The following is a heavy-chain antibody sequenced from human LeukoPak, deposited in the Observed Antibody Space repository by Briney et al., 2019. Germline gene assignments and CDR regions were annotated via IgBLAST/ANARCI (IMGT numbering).Heavy chain of an antibody. V-gene: IGHV4-59*01. CDR2: IYHSGST. CDR1: GGSISNKY. J-gene: IGHJ5*02. D-gene: IGHD2-15*01. CDR3: ARAYCSGGTCYSSRGMFDP. Sequence: SETLSLTCTVSGGSISNKYWSWIRQPPGKGLEWIGEIYHSGSTNYNPSLKSRVTISVDKSKNQFSLKLSSVTAADTAVYYCARAYCSGGTCYSSRGMFDPWGQGTLVTVSS.